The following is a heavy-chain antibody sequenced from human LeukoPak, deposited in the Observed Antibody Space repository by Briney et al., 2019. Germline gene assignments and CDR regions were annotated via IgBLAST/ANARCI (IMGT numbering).Heavy chain of an antibody. Sequence: ASVKVSCKASGYTFTDYGITWVRQAPGQGLEWMGWISAYNGHTNYAQKLQGRVTMTTDTSTSTAYMELRSLRSDDTAVYYCAREGYCSSTSCYIWFDPWGQGTLVTVSS. CDR3: AREGYCSSTSCYIWFDP. CDR1: GYTFTDYG. CDR2: ISAYNGHT. J-gene: IGHJ5*02. V-gene: IGHV1-18*01. D-gene: IGHD2-2*02.